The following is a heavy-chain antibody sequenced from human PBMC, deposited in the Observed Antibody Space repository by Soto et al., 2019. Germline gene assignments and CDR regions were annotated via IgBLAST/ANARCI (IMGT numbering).Heavy chain of an antibody. CDR3: ARDNNYFWSRYPLSFDY. V-gene: IGHV4-4*07. Sequence: SETLSLTCSASGGSLSKYYWSWIRQPAGKGLEWIGRISTSGHVVSKVSLRSRLTMSVDMSNNHFSLKLTSVTAADTAVYYCARDNNYFWSRYPLSFDYWGQGALGTVSS. CDR1: GGSLSKYY. D-gene: IGHD3-3*01. J-gene: IGHJ4*02. CDR2: ISTSGHV.